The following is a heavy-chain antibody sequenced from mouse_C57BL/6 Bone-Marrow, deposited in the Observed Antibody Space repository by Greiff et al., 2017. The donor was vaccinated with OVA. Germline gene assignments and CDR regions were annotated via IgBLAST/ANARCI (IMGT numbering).Heavy chain of an antibody. CDR2: IWSGGST. D-gene: IGHD2-5*01. V-gene: IGHV2-2*01. Sequence: VKLMESGPGLVQPSQSLSITCTVSGFSLTSYGVHWVRQSPGKGLEWLGVIWSGGSTDYNAAFISRLSISKDNSKSQVFFKMNSLQADDTAIYYCARSYSNYKAYWGQGTLVTVSA. CDR3: ARSYSNYKAY. CDR1: GFSLTSYG. J-gene: IGHJ3*01.